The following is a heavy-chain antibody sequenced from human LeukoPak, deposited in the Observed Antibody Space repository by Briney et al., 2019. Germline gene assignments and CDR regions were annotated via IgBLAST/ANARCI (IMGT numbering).Heavy chain of an antibody. V-gene: IGHV3-21*01. Sequence: PGGSLRLSCAASGFTFRNHGMHWVRQAPGKGLEWVSSISSSSSYIYYADSVKGRFTISRDNAKNSLYLQMNSLRAEDTAVYYCARALRHYGDYAIYFDYWGQGTLVTVSS. CDR2: ISSSSSYI. D-gene: IGHD4-17*01. CDR3: ARALRHYGDYAIYFDY. J-gene: IGHJ4*02. CDR1: GFTFRNHG.